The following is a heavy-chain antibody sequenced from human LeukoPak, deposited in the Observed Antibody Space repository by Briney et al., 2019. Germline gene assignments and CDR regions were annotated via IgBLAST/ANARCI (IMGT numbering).Heavy chain of an antibody. CDR3: ARAHHYDGSVYYAYFAD. CDR1: GYTFTGYD. D-gene: IGHD3-22*01. V-gene: IGHV1-2*02. CDR2: INPKSGGT. Sequence: ASVSVSCTASGYTFTGYDLHWVRQAPGQGLEWVGWINPKSGGTTYAQKLQGRVIMTRNPSISTAYMKLGRWSSDAPACFYCARAHHYDGSVYYAYFADWGQGTLVPVS. J-gene: IGHJ4*02.